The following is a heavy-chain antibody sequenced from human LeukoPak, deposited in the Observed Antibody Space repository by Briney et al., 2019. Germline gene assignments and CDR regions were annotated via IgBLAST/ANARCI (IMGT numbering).Heavy chain of an antibody. J-gene: IGHJ4*02. CDR2: ISSSSSYI. CDR3: ARGGVTVAARGGGYYFDY. V-gene: IGHV3-21*01. CDR1: GFTFSSYS. D-gene: IGHD6-6*01. Sequence: GGSLRLSCAASGFTFSSYSMNWVRQAPGKGLEWVSSISSSSSYIYYADSVKGRFTISRDNAKNSLYLQMNSLRAEDTAVYYCARGGVTVAARGGGYYFDYWGQGTLVTVSS.